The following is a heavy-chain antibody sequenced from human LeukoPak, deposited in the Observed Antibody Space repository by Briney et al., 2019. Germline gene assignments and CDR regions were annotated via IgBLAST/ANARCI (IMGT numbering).Heavy chain of an antibody. V-gene: IGHV3-23*01. CDR2: ISPTGEGT. D-gene: IGHD4-17*01. CDR3: ARDAGGAWPFDY. Sequence: GVSLRLSCAASGFAFSNTGMTWVRQAPGRGLEWVSTISPTGEGTHYEDSVKGRFTISRDTSKNTLSLEMNSLRADDTATYYCARDAGGAWPFDYWGQGTRVIVSS. CDR1: GFAFSNTG. J-gene: IGHJ4*02.